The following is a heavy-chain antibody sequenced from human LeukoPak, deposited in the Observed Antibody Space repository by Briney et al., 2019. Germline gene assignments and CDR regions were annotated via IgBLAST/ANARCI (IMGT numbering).Heavy chain of an antibody. D-gene: IGHD5-18*01. Sequence: SETLSLTCTVSGGSISSYYWSWIRQPAGKGLEWIGRIYTSGSTNYNPSLKSRVTMSVDTSKNQFSLKLSSVTAADTAVYYCARGGYVDTAMVTRYFDYWGQGTLVTVSS. CDR3: ARGGYVDTAMVTRYFDY. V-gene: IGHV4-4*07. CDR1: GGSISSYY. J-gene: IGHJ4*02. CDR2: IYTSGST.